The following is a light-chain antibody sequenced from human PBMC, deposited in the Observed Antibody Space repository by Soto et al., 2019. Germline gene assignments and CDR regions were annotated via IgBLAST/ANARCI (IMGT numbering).Light chain of an antibody. J-gene: IGKJ1*01. CDR1: QSITTS. CDR2: ATS. CDR3: QQTYISPWT. Sequence: DIQMTQSPSSLSASVGDRITIPCRASQSITTSLNWYLQKPGKAPKLLIYATSNLHSGVPSRFSGSGSGTNFPLTVSGLRPEDFATYFCQQTYISPWTFGQGTNVEI. V-gene: IGKV1-39*01.